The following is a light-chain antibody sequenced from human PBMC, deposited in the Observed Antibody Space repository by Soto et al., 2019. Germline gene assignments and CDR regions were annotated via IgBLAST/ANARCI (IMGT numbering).Light chain of an antibody. J-gene: IGKJ4*01. Sequence: EIVLTQSPATLSLSPGERATLSCRASQSVTSRLAWYQQRPGQAPRLLIFDPPYRATGVPVRFSGSGSGTDFTLTISSLEPEDFAVYYCQQRYNWPLTFGAGTNVDIK. V-gene: IGKV3-11*01. CDR2: DPP. CDR3: QQRYNWPLT. CDR1: QSVTSR.